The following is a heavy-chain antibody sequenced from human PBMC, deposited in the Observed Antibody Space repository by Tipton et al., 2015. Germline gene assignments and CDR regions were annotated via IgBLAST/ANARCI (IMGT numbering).Heavy chain of an antibody. Sequence: SLRLSCAASGFIFSTYWISWVRQVPGKGLEWVANIEGDGGETYYVDSVKGRFTISRDNAKNSVYLQMNSLRAEDTAVYYCARDSSGYVYGSFYYYGMDVWGQGTTVTVS. CDR2: IEGDGGET. V-gene: IGHV3-7*01. D-gene: IGHD5-12*01. J-gene: IGHJ6*02. CDR1: GFIFSTYW. CDR3: ARDSSGYVYGSFYYYGMDV.